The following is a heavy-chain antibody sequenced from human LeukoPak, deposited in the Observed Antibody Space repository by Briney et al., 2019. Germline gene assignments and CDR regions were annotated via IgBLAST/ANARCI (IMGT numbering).Heavy chain of an antibody. CDR3: ARAPERNYYDSSGYDY. Sequence: SQTLSLTCTVSGGSISSGGYYWSWIRQPPGKGLEWIGYIYHSGSTYYNPSLKSRVTISVDRSKNQFSLKLSSVTAADTAVYYCARAPERNYYDSSGYDYWGQGTLVTVSS. V-gene: IGHV4-30-2*01. CDR2: IYHSGST. D-gene: IGHD3-22*01. J-gene: IGHJ4*02. CDR1: GGSISSGGYY.